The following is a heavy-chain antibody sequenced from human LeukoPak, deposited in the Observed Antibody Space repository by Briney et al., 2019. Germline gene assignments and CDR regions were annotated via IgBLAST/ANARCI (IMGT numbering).Heavy chain of an antibody. D-gene: IGHD6-19*01. J-gene: IGHJ3*02. V-gene: IGHV3-30-3*01. CDR3: ARDRQWLVDAFDI. Sequence: PGGSLRLSCAASGFTFSSYAMHWVRQAPGKGLEWVAVISYDGSNEYYADSVRGRFTISRDNSKNTLYLQMNSLRAEDTAVYYCARDRQWLVDAFDIWGQGTMVTVSS. CDR2: ISYDGSNE. CDR1: GFTFSSYA.